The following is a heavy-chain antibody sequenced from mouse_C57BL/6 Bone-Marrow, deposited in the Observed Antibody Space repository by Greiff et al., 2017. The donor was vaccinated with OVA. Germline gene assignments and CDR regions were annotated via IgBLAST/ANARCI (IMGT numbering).Heavy chain of an antibody. V-gene: IGHV1-81*01. Sequence: QVQLKESGAELARPGASVKLSCKASGYTFTSYGISWVKQRTGQGLEWIGEIYPRSGNTYYNEKFKGKATLTADKSSSTAYMALRSLTSEDSAVYFCARPPDQDFDYWGQGTTLTVSS. J-gene: IGHJ2*01. CDR2: IYPRSGNT. CDR3: ARPPDQDFDY. CDR1: GYTFTSYG.